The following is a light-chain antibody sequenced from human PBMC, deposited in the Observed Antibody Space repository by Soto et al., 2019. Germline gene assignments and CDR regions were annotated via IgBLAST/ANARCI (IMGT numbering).Light chain of an antibody. Sequence: DIVMTQSPDSLAVSLGERATINCKSSQSILYSSNKKNHLAWYQQKPGQPPRLLIYWASTRESGVPDRFSGSGSGTDFTLTISSLQDEDVAVYYCQQYYSTPLTFGGGTKVDIK. CDR3: QQYYSTPLT. V-gene: IGKV4-1*01. CDR1: QSILYSSNKKNH. CDR2: WAS. J-gene: IGKJ4*01.